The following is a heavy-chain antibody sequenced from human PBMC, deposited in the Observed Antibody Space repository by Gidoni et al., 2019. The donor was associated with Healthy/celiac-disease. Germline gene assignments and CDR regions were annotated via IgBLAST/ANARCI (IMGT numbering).Heavy chain of an antibody. D-gene: IGHD1-1*01. Sequence: EVQLVESGGRLVQPGGSLRVSCAASGFTFSSYWIHWVRQAPGKGLVWVSYINSDGSSTTYADAVKGRFTISRDNAKSTLYLQMNSLRAEDTAVYYCARALGGMATTNWGQGTLVTVSS. CDR1: GFTFSSYW. CDR3: ARALGGMATTN. CDR2: INSDGSST. J-gene: IGHJ4*02. V-gene: IGHV3-74*01.